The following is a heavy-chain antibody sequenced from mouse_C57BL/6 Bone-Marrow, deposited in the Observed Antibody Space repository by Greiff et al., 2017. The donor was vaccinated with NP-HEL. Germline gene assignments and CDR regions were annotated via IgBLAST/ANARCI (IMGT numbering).Heavy chain of an antibody. J-gene: IGHJ2*01. CDR3: ARHCYSNDFDY. CDR1: GFTFSSYG. V-gene: IGHV5-6*01. CDR2: ISSGGSYT. D-gene: IGHD2-5*01. Sequence: EVQGVESGGDLVKPGGSLKLSCAASGFTFSSYGMSWVRQTPDKGLEWVATISSGGSYTYYPDSVKGRVTISRDNAKNTLYLQMSSLKSEDTAMYYCARHCYSNDFDYWGRGTTLTVSS.